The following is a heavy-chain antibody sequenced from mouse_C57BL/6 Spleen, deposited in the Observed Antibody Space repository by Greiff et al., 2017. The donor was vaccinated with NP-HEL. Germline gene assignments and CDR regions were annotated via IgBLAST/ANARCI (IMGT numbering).Heavy chain of an antibody. CDR1: GFNIKDDY. V-gene: IGHV14-4*01. J-gene: IGHJ2*01. Sequence: EVKLMESGAELVRPGASVKLSCTASGFNIKDDYMHWVKQRPEQGLEWIGWIDPENGDTEYASKFQGKATITADTSSNTAYLQLSSLTSEDTAVYYCSGSSYYWGQGTTLTVSS. CDR2: IDPENGDT. CDR3: SGSSYY. D-gene: IGHD1-1*01.